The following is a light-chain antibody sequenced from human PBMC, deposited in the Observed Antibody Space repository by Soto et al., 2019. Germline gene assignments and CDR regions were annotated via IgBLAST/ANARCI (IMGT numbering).Light chain of an antibody. J-gene: IGKJ4*01. Sequence: EIVMTHSPATLSVSPCERATLSLSASQSVSSNLVWYQQKPGQAPRLLIYGTSTRATTFPDRFSGSGSGTEFTLTISSLQSEDFAVYYCQQYKNWPLTFGGGTKVDIK. V-gene: IGKV3-15*01. CDR2: GTS. CDR3: QQYKNWPLT. CDR1: QSVSSN.